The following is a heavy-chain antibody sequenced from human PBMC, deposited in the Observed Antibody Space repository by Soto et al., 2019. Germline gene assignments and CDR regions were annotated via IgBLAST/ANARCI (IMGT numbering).Heavy chain of an antibody. D-gene: IGHD3-10*01. CDR2: TYYRSRFFS. J-gene: IGHJ5*02. Sequence: SQTLALPFHVSGATVSIKLSAWSGIRPSPSGGLEWLGRTYYRSRFFSDYAESVKSRIIINPDTSKNQFSLQLKSVTPEDTAVYYCVRDRYSSSGWFDPWGQGTPVNV. V-gene: IGHV6-1*01. CDR3: VRDRYSSSGWFDP. CDR1: GATVSIKLSA.